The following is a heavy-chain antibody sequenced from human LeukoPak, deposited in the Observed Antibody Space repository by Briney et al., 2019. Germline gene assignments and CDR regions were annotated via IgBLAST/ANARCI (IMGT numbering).Heavy chain of an antibody. CDR1: GGTFSSYA. V-gene: IGHV1-69*13. D-gene: IGHD3-10*01. J-gene: IGHJ5*02. CDR3: ARGSSGFTMVRGVKDWLDP. CDR2: IIPIFGTA. Sequence: ASVKVSCKASGGTFSSYAISWVRQAPGQGLEWMGGIIPIFGTANYAQKFQGRVTITADESTSTAYMELSSLRSEDTAVYYCARGSSGFTMVRGVKDWLDPWGQGTLVTVSS.